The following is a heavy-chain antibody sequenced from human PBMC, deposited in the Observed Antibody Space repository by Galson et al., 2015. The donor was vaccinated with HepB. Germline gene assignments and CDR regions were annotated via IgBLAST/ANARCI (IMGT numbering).Heavy chain of an antibody. V-gene: IGHV3-23*01. D-gene: IGHD6-6*01. J-gene: IGHJ4*02. Sequence: SLRLSCAASGFTFDFDMSWVRQAPGKGLEWVSTFSGSGGNTYYADSVKGRFTISRDNSKTTLYLQMNSLRAEDTAVYYCARSPVTARVAPFDYWGQGTLVTVSS. CDR3: ARSPVTARVAPFDY. CDR1: GFTFDFD. CDR2: FSGSGGNT.